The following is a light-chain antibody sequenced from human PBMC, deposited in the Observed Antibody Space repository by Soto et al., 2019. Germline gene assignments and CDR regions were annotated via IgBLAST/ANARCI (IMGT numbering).Light chain of an antibody. CDR1: QSVTSNY. CDR2: DAS. V-gene: IGKV3-20*01. Sequence: IVLTQSPGTLSLSPGERATLSCRASQSVTSNYLAWYQQKPGQAPRLLIYDASRRATGIPDRFSGSGSGTDFTLTISRLEPEDFAVYYCQQYGSSPPITFGLGTRLEIK. J-gene: IGKJ5*01. CDR3: QQYGSSPPIT.